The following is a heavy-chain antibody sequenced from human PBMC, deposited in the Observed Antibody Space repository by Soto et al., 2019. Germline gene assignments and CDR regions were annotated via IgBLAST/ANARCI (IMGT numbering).Heavy chain of an antibody. Sequence: ASVKVSCKASGYTFTKYGISWVRQAPGQGLEWMGWIIRNIGTTNYAQKYQGRITITMDKSTSTAYMELSSLRSEDTAVYYCARVVDYYDSSGYYGRGWFDPWGQGTLVTVSS. CDR3: ARVVDYYDSSGYYGRGWFDP. J-gene: IGHJ5*02. D-gene: IGHD3-22*01. CDR2: IIRNIGTT. CDR1: GYTFTKYG. V-gene: IGHV1-18*01.